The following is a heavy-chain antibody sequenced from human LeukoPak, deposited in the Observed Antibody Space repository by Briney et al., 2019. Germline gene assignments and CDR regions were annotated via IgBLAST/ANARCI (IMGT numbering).Heavy chain of an antibody. D-gene: IGHD5-12*01. J-gene: IGHJ4*02. CDR1: GGSISSYY. Sequence: SETLSLTCTVSGGSISSYYWSWIRQPPGKGLEWIGYIYYSGSTNYNPSLKSRVTISVDRSKNQFSLKLSSVTAADTAVYYCAREVATNHIDYWGQGTLVTVSS. CDR2: IYYSGST. CDR3: AREVATNHIDY. V-gene: IGHV4-59*12.